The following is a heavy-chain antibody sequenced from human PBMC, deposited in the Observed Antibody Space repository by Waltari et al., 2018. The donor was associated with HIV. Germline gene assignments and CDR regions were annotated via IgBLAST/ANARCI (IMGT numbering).Heavy chain of an antibody. CDR1: GFTFSSYG. CDR2: IWYDGSNK. V-gene: IGHV3-33*01. Sequence: QVQLVESGGGVVQPGRSLRLSCAASGFTFSSYGMHWVRQAPGKGLEWVAVIWYDGSNKYYADSVKGRFTISRDNSKNTLYLQMNSLRAEDTAVYYCARGYCSSTSCYTSPVPFDYWGQGTLVTVSS. CDR3: ARGYCSSTSCYTSPVPFDY. D-gene: IGHD2-2*02. J-gene: IGHJ4*02.